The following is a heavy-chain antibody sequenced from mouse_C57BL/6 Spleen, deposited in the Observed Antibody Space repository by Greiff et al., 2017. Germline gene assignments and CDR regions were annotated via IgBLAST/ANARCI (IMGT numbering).Heavy chain of an antibody. CDR2: IDPSDSYT. CDR3: ARKGWCDY. Sequence: QVQLQQPGAELVMPGASVKLSCKASGYTFTSYWMHWVKQRPGQGLEWIGEIDPSDSYTNYNQKFKGKATLTVDTSSSTAYMPLSSLTSGDAAVYYCARKGWCDYWGQGTTRTVSS. V-gene: IGHV1-69*01. D-gene: IGHD1-1*02. CDR1: GYTFTSYW. J-gene: IGHJ2*01.